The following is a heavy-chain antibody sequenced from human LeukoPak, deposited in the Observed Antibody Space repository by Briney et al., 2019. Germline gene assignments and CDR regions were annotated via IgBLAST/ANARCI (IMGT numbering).Heavy chain of an antibody. CDR1: GFTFSSYS. D-gene: IGHD3-3*01. J-gene: IGHJ6*03. CDR2: ISSSSTI. V-gene: IGHV3-48*01. Sequence: PGGSLRLSCAASGFTFSSYSMNWVRQAPGKGLEWVSYISSSSTIYCADSVKGRFTISRDNAKNSLYLQMNSLRAEDTAVYYCARDGTVLRFLEWFYYMDVWGKGTTVTVSS. CDR3: ARDGTVLRFLEWFYYMDV.